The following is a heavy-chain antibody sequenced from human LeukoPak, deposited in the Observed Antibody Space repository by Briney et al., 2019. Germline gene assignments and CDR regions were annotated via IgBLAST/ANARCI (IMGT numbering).Heavy chain of an antibody. V-gene: IGHV3-23*01. CDR1: GFAFGRHA. J-gene: IGHJ5*02. D-gene: IGHD1-14*01. CDR2: MTYNGNHA. CDR3: DKEPDLMPSGDWFAP. Sequence: GGSLRLSCVASGFAFGRHAMSWVRQAAGKGLEWVSGMTYNGNHAYYADSVQGRFTISRDNSKDTLYLQMNSLRDEDTAIYYCDKEPDLMPSGDWFAPWGQGTLVTVSS.